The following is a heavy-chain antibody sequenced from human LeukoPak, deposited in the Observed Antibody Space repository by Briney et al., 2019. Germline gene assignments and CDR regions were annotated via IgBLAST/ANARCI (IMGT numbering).Heavy chain of an antibody. V-gene: IGHV3-74*01. CDR1: GFTLSSYW. CDR2: INSDGSST. CDR3: AAYFYASGSPWKSL. J-gene: IGHJ4*02. Sequence: GGSLRLSCAASGFTLSSYWMHWVRQAPGKGLVWVSRINSDGSSTGYADSVKGRFTISRDNAKNMLYLQMNSLRAEDTAVYYCAAYFYASGSPWKSLWGQGTLVTVSS. D-gene: IGHD3-10*01.